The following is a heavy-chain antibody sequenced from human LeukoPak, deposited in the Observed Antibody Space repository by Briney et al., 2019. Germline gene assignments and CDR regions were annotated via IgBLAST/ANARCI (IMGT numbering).Heavy chain of an antibody. Sequence: SVKVSCKASGGTFSSYAISWVRQAPGQGLEWMGGIIPIFGTANYAQKFQGRVTITADESTSTAYMELRSLRSEDTAVYYCARARGQVYYYYGMDVWGQGTTVTVSS. V-gene: IGHV1-69*01. CDR3: ARARGQVYYYYGMDV. CDR2: IIPIFGTA. CDR1: GGTFSSYA. J-gene: IGHJ6*02.